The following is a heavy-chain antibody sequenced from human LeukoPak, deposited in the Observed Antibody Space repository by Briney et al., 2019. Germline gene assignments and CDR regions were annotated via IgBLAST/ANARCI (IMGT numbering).Heavy chain of an antibody. J-gene: IGHJ4*02. D-gene: IGHD6-19*01. V-gene: IGHV1-69*13. CDR1: GGTFSSYV. CDR2: IIPILGAP. CDR3: ARGALTPGPIAVETTHFDY. Sequence: ASVKVSCKASGGTFSSYVISWVRQAPGQGLEWMGRIIPILGAPSYAQKFQGRVTITADESTGTAYMELRSLRSEDTAVYYCARGALTPGPIAVETTHFDYWGQGTPVAVSS.